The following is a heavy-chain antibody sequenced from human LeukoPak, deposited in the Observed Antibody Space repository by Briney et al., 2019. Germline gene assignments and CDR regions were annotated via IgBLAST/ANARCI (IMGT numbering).Heavy chain of an antibody. CDR3: ASDRGYSRSSNFFDY. V-gene: IGHV4-59*01. CDR1: GGSISSYY. Sequence: PSETLSLTCTVSGGSISSYYWSWIRQPPGKGLEGIGYIYYSGSTNYNPSLKSRVTISVDTSKNQFSLKLSSVTAAATAVYYCASDRGYSRSSNFFDYWGQGTLVTVSS. CDR2: IYYSGST. J-gene: IGHJ4*02. D-gene: IGHD6-6*01.